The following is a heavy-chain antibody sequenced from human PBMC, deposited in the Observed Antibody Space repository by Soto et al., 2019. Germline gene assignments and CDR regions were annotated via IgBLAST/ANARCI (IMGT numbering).Heavy chain of an antibody. CDR2: IWYDGSNK. D-gene: IGHD2-15*01. J-gene: IGHJ4*02. CDR1: GFTFSSYG. CDR3: ARAMHCSGGSCYRPNAFDY. Sequence: QVQLVESGGGVVQPGRSLRLSCAASGFTFSSYGMHWVRQAPGKGLAWVAVIWYDGSNKYYADSVKGRFTISRDNSKNTLYLQMNRLRAEDTAVYYCARAMHCSGGSCYRPNAFDYWGQGTLVTVSS. V-gene: IGHV3-33*01.